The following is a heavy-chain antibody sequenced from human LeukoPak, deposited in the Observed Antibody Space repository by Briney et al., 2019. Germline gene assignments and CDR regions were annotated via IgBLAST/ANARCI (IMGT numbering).Heavy chain of an antibody. J-gene: IGHJ3*02. Sequence: ASVKVSCKASGYTFTGYYMHWVRQAPGQGLEWMGWINPNSGGTNYAQKFQGRVTMTRDTSISTAYMGLSRLRSDDTAVYYCARDSLLQDAFDIWGQGTMVTVSS. CDR1: GYTFTGYY. CDR3: ARDSLLQDAFDI. V-gene: IGHV1-2*02. CDR2: INPNSGGT.